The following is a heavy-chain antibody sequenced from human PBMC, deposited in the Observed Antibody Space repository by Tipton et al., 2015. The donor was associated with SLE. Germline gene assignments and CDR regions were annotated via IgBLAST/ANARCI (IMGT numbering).Heavy chain of an antibody. J-gene: IGHJ3*02. CDR3: ARTRGGQAAFDI. Sequence: SLRLSCAASGFTFSSYGMHWVRQAPGKGLEWVAFIRYDGSNKYYADSVKGRFTISRDNSKNTLYLQMNSLRAEDTAVYYCARTRGGQAAFDIWGQGTMVTVSS. CDR1: GFTFSSYG. CDR2: IRYDGSNK. V-gene: IGHV3-33*01. D-gene: IGHD3-10*01.